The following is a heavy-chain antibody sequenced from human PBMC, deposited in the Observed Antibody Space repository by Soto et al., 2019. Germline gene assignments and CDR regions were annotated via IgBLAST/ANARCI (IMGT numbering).Heavy chain of an antibody. CDR3: ARGGGMGVNDF. V-gene: IGHV3-73*01. J-gene: IGHJ4*02. D-gene: IGHD3-16*01. Sequence: GGSLRLSFAASGFLFSYSAMHWVRQAPGKWLEWIDRIRSGANNYLTAYPASVTGRFTISRDDSKNTTYLQMDGLKSDDTDMYFCARGGGMGVNDFWGQGIMVPVSS. CDR1: GFLFSYSA. CDR2: IRSGANNYLT.